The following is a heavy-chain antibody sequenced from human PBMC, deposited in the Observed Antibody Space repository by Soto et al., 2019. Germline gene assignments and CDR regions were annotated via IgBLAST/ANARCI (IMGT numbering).Heavy chain of an antibody. V-gene: IGHV1-2*02. CDR3: AREPATAKPEGVDF. CDR2: INPNSGGT. CDR1: GYTFSDYY. Sequence: QVQLVQYGAEVRTPGASVKVSCKASGYTFSDYYIHWVRQAPGQGLEWMGWINPNSGGTKYAPKFQGGVTMTRDTSITTAYMELSRLRSGDTAVYYCAREPATAKPEGVDFWGQGTLVTVSS. J-gene: IGHJ4*02. D-gene: IGHD1-1*01.